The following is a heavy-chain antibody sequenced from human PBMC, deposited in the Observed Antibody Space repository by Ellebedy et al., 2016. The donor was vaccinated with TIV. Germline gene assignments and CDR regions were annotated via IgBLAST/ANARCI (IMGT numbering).Heavy chain of an antibody. CDR1: GFTFSAYS. CDR3: ASLVNSYDDYNC. V-gene: IGHV3-48*04. Sequence: PGGSLRLSCAASGFTFSAYSMNRVRQAPGKGLEWVSYISRSSRTIYYADSVKGRFTISRDDAKSSLFLQMNSLRAEDAAVYYCASLVNSYDDYNCWGQGTLVTVSS. D-gene: IGHD4-17*01. CDR2: ISRSSRTI. J-gene: IGHJ4*02.